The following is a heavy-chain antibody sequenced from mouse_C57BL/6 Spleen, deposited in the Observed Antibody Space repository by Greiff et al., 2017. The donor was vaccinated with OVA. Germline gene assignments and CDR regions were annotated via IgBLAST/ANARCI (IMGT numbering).Heavy chain of an antibody. J-gene: IGHJ3*01. CDR1: GYAFSSSW. CDR3: ARGHENHWGFAY. CDR2: VYPGDGDT. V-gene: IGHV1-82*01. Sequence: VMLVESGPELVKPGASVKISCKASGYAFSSSWMNWVKQRPGKGLEWIGRVYPGDGDTNYNGKFKGKATLTADKSSSTAYMQLSSLTSEDSAVYFCARGHENHWGFAYWGQGTLVTVSA.